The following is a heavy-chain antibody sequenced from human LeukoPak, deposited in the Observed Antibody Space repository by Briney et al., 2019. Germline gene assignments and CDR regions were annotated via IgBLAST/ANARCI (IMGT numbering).Heavy chain of an antibody. CDR2: ISGSGVST. CDR3: AKRGDGYNTYYFDY. J-gene: IGHJ4*02. V-gene: IGHV3-23*01. D-gene: IGHD5-24*01. CDR1: GFTFSSCA. Sequence: GGSLRLSCAASGFTFSSCAMNWVRQAPGKGLEWVSGISGSGVSTYYADSVKGRFTISRDNSKNTLYLQMNSLRAEDTAVYYCAKRGDGYNTYYFDYWGQGTLVTVSS.